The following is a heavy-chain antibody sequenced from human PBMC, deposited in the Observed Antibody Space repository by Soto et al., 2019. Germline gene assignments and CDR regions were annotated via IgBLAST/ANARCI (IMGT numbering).Heavy chain of an antibody. V-gene: IGHV4-59*01. J-gene: IGHJ6*02. CDR2: IYYSGST. CDR1: GGSISSYY. CDR3: ARDQGNPYYYGMDV. Sequence: QVQLQESGPGLVKPSETLSLTCTVSGGSISSYYWSWIRQPPGKGLEWIGYIYYSGSTNYNPSLKSRVTXXVXTXXNQFSLKLNSVTAADTAVYYCARDQGNPYYYGMDVWGQGTTVTVSS.